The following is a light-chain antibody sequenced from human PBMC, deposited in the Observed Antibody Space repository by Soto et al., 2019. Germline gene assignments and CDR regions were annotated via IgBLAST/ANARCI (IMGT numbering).Light chain of an antibody. CDR2: AAS. J-gene: IGKJ2*01. CDR1: QSVSKMF. CDR3: QQYGTSPYT. Sequence: EIVLTQSPDTLSLSPGERATLSCRASQSVSKMFLAWYQQKPGQAPRLLIYAASSRATGIPDRFSGSGSGTEFTLTISRLEPEDFVVYYCQQYGTSPYTFGQGTKLEIK. V-gene: IGKV3-20*01.